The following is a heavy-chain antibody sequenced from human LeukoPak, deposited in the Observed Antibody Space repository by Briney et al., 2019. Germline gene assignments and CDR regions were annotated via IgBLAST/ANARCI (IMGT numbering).Heavy chain of an antibody. CDR1: GFTFSSYG. V-gene: IGHV3-7*02. Sequence: GGSLRLSCAPSGFTFSSYGMHWVRQAPGKGLEWVGNIKEDGNEDYYVDSVEGRFVIFRDNAKNSLYLQMHSLRAEDTAVYYCTRGDRGYAESLYWGRGTLVTVSS. J-gene: IGHJ4*02. CDR2: IKEDGNED. CDR3: TRGDRGYAESLY. D-gene: IGHD5-12*01.